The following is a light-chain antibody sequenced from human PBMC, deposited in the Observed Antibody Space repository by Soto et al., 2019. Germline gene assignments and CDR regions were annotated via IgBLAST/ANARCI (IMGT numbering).Light chain of an antibody. CDR1: QNIRNF. Sequence: DVPMTQSPSSLSASIGERVTITCRASQNIRNFLNWYQHKPGKAPKLLIYGASNLQSGVPSRFSGSGSGTDFTLTISSLQREDFVTYFCQQSYDTLWTFGQGTKLAFK. CDR3: QQSYDTLWT. J-gene: IGKJ1*01. V-gene: IGKV1-39*01. CDR2: GAS.